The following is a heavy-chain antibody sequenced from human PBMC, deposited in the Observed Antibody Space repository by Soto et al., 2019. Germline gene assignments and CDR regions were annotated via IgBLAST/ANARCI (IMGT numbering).Heavy chain of an antibody. D-gene: IGHD1-26*01. CDR3: AHRPVNWGGELFNWFEP. V-gene: IGHV2-5*01. CDR1: GFSLTSGEG. CDR2: IYWNDDK. J-gene: IGHJ5*02. Sequence: QITLRESGPTLVKPTQTLTLTCTFSGFSLTSGEGVGWIRQPPGKALEWLEAIYWNDDKRYSPSLQNRLTIATETSKNRVVLTMTNMDPVDTATYFCAHRPVNWGGELFNWFEPWGQGTLVTVSS.